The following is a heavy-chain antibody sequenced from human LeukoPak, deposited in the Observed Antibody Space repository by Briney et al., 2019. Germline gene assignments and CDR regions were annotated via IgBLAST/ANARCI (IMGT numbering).Heavy chain of an antibody. CDR3: ARGSDYGDYFPK. J-gene: IGHJ1*01. Sequence: ASVKVSCKASGGTFSSYAISWVRQAPGQGLEWMGRIIPIFGTANYAQKFQGRVTITTDESTSTAYMELSSLRSEDTAVYYCARGSDYGDYFPKWGQGTPVTVSS. CDR1: GGTFSSYA. V-gene: IGHV1-69*05. CDR2: IIPIFGTA. D-gene: IGHD4-17*01.